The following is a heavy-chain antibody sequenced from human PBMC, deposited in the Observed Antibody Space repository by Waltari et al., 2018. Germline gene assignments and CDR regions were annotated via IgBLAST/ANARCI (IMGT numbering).Heavy chain of an antibody. J-gene: IGHJ6*02. D-gene: IGHD2-15*01. CDR1: GFTVSSNY. CDR2: IYSGGST. CDR3: ARDRGAYCSGGSCYFMDV. V-gene: IGHV3-53*01. Sequence: EVQLVESGGGLIQPGGSLRLSCAASGFTVSSNYMSWVRQAPGQGLEWVSVIYSGGSTYYADSVKGRFTISRDNSKNTLYLQMNSLRAEDTAVYYCARDRGAYCSGGSCYFMDVWGQGTTVTVSS.